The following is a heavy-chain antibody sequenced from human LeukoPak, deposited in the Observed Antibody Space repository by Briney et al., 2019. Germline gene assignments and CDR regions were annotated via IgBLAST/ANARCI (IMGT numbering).Heavy chain of an antibody. CDR2: IIPIFGTA. V-gene: IGHV1-69*13. Sequence: SVKVSCKASGGTFISYAISWVRQAPGQGLEWMGGIIPIFGTANYAQKFQGRVTITADESTSTAYMELSSLRSENTAVYYCARDSEQWLVRVFDYWGQGTLVTVSS. J-gene: IGHJ4*02. CDR1: GGTFISYA. CDR3: ARDSEQWLVRVFDY. D-gene: IGHD6-19*01.